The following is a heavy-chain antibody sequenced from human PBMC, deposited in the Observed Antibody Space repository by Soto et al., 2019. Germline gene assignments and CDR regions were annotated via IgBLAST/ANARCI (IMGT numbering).Heavy chain of an antibody. D-gene: IGHD1-7*01. Sequence: QLQLQESGPGLVKPSETLSLTCTVSGGSISSSSYYWGWIRQPPGKGLEWIGSIYYSGSTYYNPSLKSRVTISVDTSKNQFSLKLSSVTAAGTAVYYCAGFLELSVDAFDIWGQGTMVTVSS. J-gene: IGHJ3*02. CDR3: AGFLELSVDAFDI. CDR2: IYYSGST. V-gene: IGHV4-39*01. CDR1: GGSISSSSYY.